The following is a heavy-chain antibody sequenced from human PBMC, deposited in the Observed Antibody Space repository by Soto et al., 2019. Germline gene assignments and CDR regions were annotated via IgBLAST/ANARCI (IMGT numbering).Heavy chain of an antibody. J-gene: IGHJ4*02. Sequence: LRLSCAASGFTFSSYAMSWVRQAPGKGLEWVSAIGGSGTSTYFADSVKGRFTISRDNSKNTLYLQMHSLRAEDTAVYYCAKTPHVVVEASTWYYFDYWGQGTLVTAPQ. CDR2: IGGSGTST. V-gene: IGHV3-23*01. D-gene: IGHD2-15*01. CDR1: GFTFSSYA. CDR3: AKTPHVVVEASTWYYFDY.